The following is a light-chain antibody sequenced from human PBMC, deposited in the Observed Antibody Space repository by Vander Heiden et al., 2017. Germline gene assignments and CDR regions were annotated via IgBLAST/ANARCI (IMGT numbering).Light chain of an antibody. Sequence: QAVLTHPPSASGTPGQRVTISCSGSSSNVGSNHVYCYQQRPGTAPKLLIFSNNQRPSGVPVRFSGSKSGTSASLAITRLRSAEEADYYCATWDDSLSGVVFGGGTKLTVL. CDR2: SNN. J-gene: IGLJ3*02. V-gene: IGLV1-47*02. CDR3: ATWDDSLSGVV. CDR1: SSNVGSNH.